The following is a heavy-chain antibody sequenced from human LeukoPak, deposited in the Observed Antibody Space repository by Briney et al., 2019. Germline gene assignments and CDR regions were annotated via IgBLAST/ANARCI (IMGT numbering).Heavy chain of an antibody. D-gene: IGHD2-15*01. J-gene: IGHJ5*02. Sequence: SVKVSCTASGGTFSSYAISWVRQAPGQGLEWMGRIIPIFGTANYAQKFQGRVTITTDESTSTAYKELSRLRSEETAVYYCARERALWNGSGGSCYSCWFDPWGQGTLVTVSS. CDR3: ARERALWNGSGGSCYSCWFDP. V-gene: IGHV1-69*05. CDR2: IIPIFGTA. CDR1: GGTFSSYA.